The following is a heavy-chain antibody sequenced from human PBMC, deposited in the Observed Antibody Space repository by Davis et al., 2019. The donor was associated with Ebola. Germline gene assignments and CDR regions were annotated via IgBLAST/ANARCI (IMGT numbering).Heavy chain of an antibody. CDR1: GFTVSGND. CDR3: ARDLGAGGVGATMQY. CDR2: IYRGGDT. V-gene: IGHV3-53*01. D-gene: IGHD1-26*01. J-gene: IGHJ1*01. Sequence: GESLKISCVASGFTVSGNDMSWVRQAPGKGLEWVSVIYRGGDTYYADSVKGRFTISRDTSKNTVYFQMKSLGAEDTAVYFCARDLGAGGVGATMQYWGPGTLVTVSS.